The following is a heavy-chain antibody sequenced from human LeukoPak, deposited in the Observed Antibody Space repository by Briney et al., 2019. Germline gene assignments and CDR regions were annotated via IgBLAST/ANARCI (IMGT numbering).Heavy chain of an antibody. Sequence: GGSLRLSCAASGFTFSSYAMSWVRQAPGKGLEWVSAISGSGGSTYYADSVKGRFTISRDNSKNTLYLQMDSLRAEDTAVYYCAKGSMHYDILTGYYKSHYYGMDVWGQGTTVTVSS. CDR1: GFTFSSYA. J-gene: IGHJ6*02. CDR3: AKGSMHYDILTGYYKSHYYGMDV. V-gene: IGHV3-23*01. D-gene: IGHD3-9*01. CDR2: ISGSGGST.